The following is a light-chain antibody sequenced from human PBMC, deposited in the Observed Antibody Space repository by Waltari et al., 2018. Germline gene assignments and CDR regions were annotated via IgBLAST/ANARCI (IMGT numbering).Light chain of an antibody. J-gene: IGLJ2*01. CDR3: HSRDASGVGGS. CDR1: SLRSYY. V-gene: IGLV3-19*01. Sequence: SSELTPAPAVSVAMGQTVRITCQGDSLRSYYASWYQQRPGQAPRLVMYDKNNRPSGVPDRFSGSSSHNTASLTITGAQAEDEASYYCHSRDASGVGGSFGGGTKLTVL. CDR2: DKN.